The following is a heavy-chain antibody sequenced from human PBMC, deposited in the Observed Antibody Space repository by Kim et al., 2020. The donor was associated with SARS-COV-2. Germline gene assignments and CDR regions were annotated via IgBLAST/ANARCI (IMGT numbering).Heavy chain of an antibody. Sequence: SETLSLTCTVSGGSISSSSYYWGWIRQPPGKGLEWIGSIYYSGSTYYNPSLKSRVTISVDTSKNQFSLKLSSVTAADTAVYYCARVCWWFGELLPREPNWFDPWGQGTLVTVSS. CDR1: GGSISSSSYY. J-gene: IGHJ5*02. D-gene: IGHD3-10*01. V-gene: IGHV4-39*07. CDR3: ARVCWWFGELLPREPNWFDP. CDR2: IYYSGST.